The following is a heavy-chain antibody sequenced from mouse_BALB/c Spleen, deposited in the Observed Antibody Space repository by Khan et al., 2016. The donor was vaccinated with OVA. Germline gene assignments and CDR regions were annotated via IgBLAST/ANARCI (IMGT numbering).Heavy chain of an antibody. CDR2: INPYNDVT. CDR1: GYTFTSYV. V-gene: IGHV1S136*01. J-gene: IGHJ1*01. CDR3: ARRKDVYYDLYWYFDV. D-gene: IGHD2-3*01. Sequence: VQLQQSGPELVKPGASVKMSCKASGYTFTSYVMHWVKQKPGQGLEWIGYINPYNDVTKYSEKFKGKATLPSDRSSSKAYKELSSLTSEDSAVYYGARRKDVYYDLYWYFDVWGAGTTVTVSS.